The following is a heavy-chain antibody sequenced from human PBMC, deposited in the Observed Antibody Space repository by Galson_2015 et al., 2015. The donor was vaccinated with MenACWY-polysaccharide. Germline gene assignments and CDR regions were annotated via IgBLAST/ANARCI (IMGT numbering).Heavy chain of an antibody. CDR2: ISYDGSNK. J-gene: IGHJ6*01. CDR1: GFTFSSYA. V-gene: IGHV3-30-3*01. CDR3: ARDPTTYSSGWYAHPAYYYYGMD. Sequence: SLRLSCAASGFTFSSYAMHWVRQAPGKGLEWVAVISYDGSNKYYADSVKGRFTISRDNSKNTLYLQMNSLRAEDTAVYYCARDPTTYSSGWYAHPAYYYYGMD. D-gene: IGHD6-19*01.